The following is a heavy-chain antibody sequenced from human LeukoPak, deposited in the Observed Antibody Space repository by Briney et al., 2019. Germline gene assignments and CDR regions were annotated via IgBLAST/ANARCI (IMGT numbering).Heavy chain of an antibody. CDR1: GGSFSGYY. Sequence: SETLSLTCAVYGGSFSGYYWSWIRQPPGKGLEWIGEINHSGSTNYNPSLKSRVTISVDTSKNQFSLKLSSVTAADTAVYYCARENKYSSSWNYYYYGMDVWGQGTTVTVSS. J-gene: IGHJ6*02. CDR3: ARENKYSSSWNYYYYGMDV. D-gene: IGHD6-13*01. V-gene: IGHV4-34*01. CDR2: INHSGST.